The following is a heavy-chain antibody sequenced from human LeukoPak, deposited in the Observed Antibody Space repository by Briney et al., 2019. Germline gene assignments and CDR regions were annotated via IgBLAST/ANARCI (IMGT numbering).Heavy chain of an antibody. CDR1: GGSISSSSYY. CDR3: ARDRYYGSGNRPLGFDY. V-gene: IGHV4-39*07. D-gene: IGHD3-10*01. CDR2: IYYSGST. Sequence: PSETLSLTCTVSGGSISSSSYYWGWIRQPPGKGLEWIGYIYYSGSTNYNPSLKSRVTISVDTSKNQFSLKMSSVTAADTAVYYCARDRYYGSGNRPLGFDYWGQGTLVTVSS. J-gene: IGHJ4*02.